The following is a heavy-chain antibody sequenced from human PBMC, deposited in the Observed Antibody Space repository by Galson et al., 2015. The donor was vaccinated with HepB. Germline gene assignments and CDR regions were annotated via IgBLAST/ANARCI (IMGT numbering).Heavy chain of an antibody. CDR3: ARDHLDYYDSSGYYYEAFDI. CDR1: GFTFSSYA. D-gene: IGHD3-22*01. Sequence: SLRLSCAASGFTFSSYAMHWVRQAPGKGLEWVAVISYDGSNKYYADSVKGRFTISRDNSKNTLYLQMNSLRAEDTAVYYCARDHLDYYDSSGYYYEAFDIWGQGTMVTVSS. V-gene: IGHV3-30-3*01. J-gene: IGHJ3*02. CDR2: ISYDGSNK.